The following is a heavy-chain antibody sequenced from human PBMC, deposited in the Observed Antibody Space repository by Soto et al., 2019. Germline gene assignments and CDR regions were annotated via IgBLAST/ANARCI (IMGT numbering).Heavy chain of an antibody. CDR1: GYTFTSYY. CDR3: ARDGAPNWNAYYFDY. Sequence: ASVKVSCKASGYTFTSYYMHWVRQAPVQGLEWMGIINPSGGSTSYAQKFQGRVTMTRDTSTSTVYMELSSLRSEDTAVYYCARDGAPNWNAYYFDYWGQGTLVTVSS. D-gene: IGHD1-20*01. V-gene: IGHV1-46*01. CDR2: INPSGGST. J-gene: IGHJ4*02.